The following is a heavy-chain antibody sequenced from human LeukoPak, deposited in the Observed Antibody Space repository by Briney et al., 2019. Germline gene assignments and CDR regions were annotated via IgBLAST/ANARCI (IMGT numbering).Heavy chain of an antibody. CDR2: ISGSGGST. Sequence: TGGSLRLSCAASGFTFSSYAMSWVRQAAGKGLEWVSGISGSGGSTYYPDSVKGRFTISRGNSKNTLYLQMNSLRAEDTAVYYCATPDVVVPAAITLGYWGQGTLVTVSS. CDR1: GFTFSSYA. D-gene: IGHD2-2*01. J-gene: IGHJ4*02. CDR3: ATPDVVVPAAITLGY. V-gene: IGHV3-23*01.